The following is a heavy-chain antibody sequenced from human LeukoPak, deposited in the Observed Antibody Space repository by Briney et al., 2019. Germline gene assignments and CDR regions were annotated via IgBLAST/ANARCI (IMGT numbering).Heavy chain of an antibody. CDR2: IYTTGSGRT. Sequence: PSETLSLTCAVSGGSISSAGYYWSWIRQPAGKGLEWIGHIYTTGSGRTYYNPSLKSRVTISVDTSRNQFSLELSSVTAADTAVYYCTRVLWSGYFGHAFNIWGQGTTVTVSS. J-gene: IGHJ3*02. V-gene: IGHV4-61*09. CDR1: GGSISSAGYY. D-gene: IGHD3-3*01. CDR3: TRVLWSGYFGHAFNI.